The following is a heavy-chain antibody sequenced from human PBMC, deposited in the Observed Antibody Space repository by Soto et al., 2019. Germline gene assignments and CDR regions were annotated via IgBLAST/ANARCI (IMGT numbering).Heavy chain of an antibody. Sequence: PGGSLRLSCAASGFTFSSYDMHWVRQGTGRGLEWVSGIGTDGDSYYAGSVKDRFTISRENGKNSLYLEMNDLRAGDTAVYYCVRGAYSSGWYYFDYWGQGILVTVSS. CDR2: IGTDGDS. CDR3: VRGAYSSGWYYFDY. D-gene: IGHD6-19*01. J-gene: IGHJ4*02. V-gene: IGHV3-13*01. CDR1: GFTFSSYD.